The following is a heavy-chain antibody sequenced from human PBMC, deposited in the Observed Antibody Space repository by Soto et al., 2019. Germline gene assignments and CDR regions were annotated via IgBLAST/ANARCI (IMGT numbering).Heavy chain of an antibody. CDR3: ASPEYSSSSYGMDV. CDR1: GFTFSSYS. Sequence: EVQLVESGGGLVQPGGSLRLSCAASGFTFSSYSMNWVRQAPGKGLEWVSYISSSSSTIYYADSVKGRFTISRDNAKNSLYLQMNSLRDEDTAVYYCASPEYSSSSYGMDVWCQGTTVTVSS. J-gene: IGHJ6*02. CDR2: ISSSSSTI. V-gene: IGHV3-48*02. D-gene: IGHD6-6*01.